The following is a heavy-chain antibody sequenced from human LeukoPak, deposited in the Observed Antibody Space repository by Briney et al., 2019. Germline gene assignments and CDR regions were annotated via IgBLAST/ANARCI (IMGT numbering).Heavy chain of an antibody. CDR2: IGGSGGST. CDR3: AKEEDYGILFIDY. CDR1: GFTFSSYA. J-gene: IGHJ4*02. V-gene: IGHV3-23*01. Sequence: PGGSLRLSCAASGFTFSSYAMSWVRQAPGKGLEWVSAIGGSGGSTYYADSVRGRFTISRDNSKNTLYLQMNSLRAEDSAVSYCAKEEDYGILFIDYWGQGTLVTVSS. D-gene: IGHD3-9*01.